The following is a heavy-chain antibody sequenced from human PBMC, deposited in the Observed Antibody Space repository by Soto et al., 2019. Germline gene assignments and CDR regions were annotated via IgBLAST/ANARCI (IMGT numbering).Heavy chain of an antibody. CDR1: GFTFSSYA. V-gene: IGHV3-30-3*01. Sequence: GGSLRLSCAASGFTFSSYAMHWVRQAPGKGLEWVAVISYDGSNKYYADSVKGRFTISRDNSKNTLYLQMNSLRAEDTAVYYCARSKGGHYDFWSGYYTGSYYYYGMDVWGQGTTVTVSS. J-gene: IGHJ6*02. CDR2: ISYDGSNK. D-gene: IGHD3-3*01. CDR3: ARSKGGHYDFWSGYYTGSYYYYGMDV.